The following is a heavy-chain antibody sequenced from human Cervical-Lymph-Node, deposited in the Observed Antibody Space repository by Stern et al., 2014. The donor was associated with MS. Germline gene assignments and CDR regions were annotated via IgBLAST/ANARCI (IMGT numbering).Heavy chain of an antibody. Sequence: QVQLVQSGGGLVPPGGSLRLSCEASGFTFSDDFMSWIRQAPGKGLEWISYISGSGDIVWHAGSVKGRFTISRDNAKKSLYLQMFSLRTEDTAVYYCATPSWSSIDYWGQGTPVTVSS. CDR2: ISGSGDIV. CDR3: ATPSWSSIDY. D-gene: IGHD1-26*01. CDR1: GFTFSDDF. J-gene: IGHJ4*02. V-gene: IGHV3-11*01.